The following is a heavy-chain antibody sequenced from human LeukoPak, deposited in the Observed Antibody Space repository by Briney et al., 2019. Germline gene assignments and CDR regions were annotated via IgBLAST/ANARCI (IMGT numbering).Heavy chain of an antibody. D-gene: IGHD3-10*01. V-gene: IGHV4-39*01. J-gene: IGHJ4*02. CDR1: GGSISSSSYY. CDR3: ARDFYGSGSYRRD. CDR2: IYYSGST. Sequence: PSETLSLTCTVSGGSISSSSYYWGWIRQPPGKGLEWIGSIYYSGSTYYNPSLKSRVTISVDTSKNQFSLKLSSVTAADTAVYYCARDFYGSGSYRRDWGQGTLVTVSS.